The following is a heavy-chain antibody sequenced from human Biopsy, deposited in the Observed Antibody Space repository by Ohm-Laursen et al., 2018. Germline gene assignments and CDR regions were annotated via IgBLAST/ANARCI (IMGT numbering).Heavy chain of an antibody. CDR2: VNIDGNIT. J-gene: IGHJ4*02. V-gene: IGHV3-74*01. CDR3: AREKSGQSGRYFDY. CDR1: GFTFNNSC. D-gene: IGHD5-12*01. Sequence: GSLRLSCSASGFTFNNSCMHWVRQVPGKGLMWVSRVNIDGNITNYADSAKGRFTISRDNARNTLYLQMNSLRGEDMAVYYCAREKSGQSGRYFDYWGPGTLVSVSS.